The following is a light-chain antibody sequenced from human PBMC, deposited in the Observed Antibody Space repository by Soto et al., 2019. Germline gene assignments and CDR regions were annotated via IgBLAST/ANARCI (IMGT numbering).Light chain of an antibody. CDR2: DAS. CDR1: QGVIQSVTTN. V-gene: IGKV3D-15*01. J-gene: IGKJ1*01. Sequence: EIVMMQFPATLSVSPGEIVTLSCGVSQGVIQSVTTNLAWYQQKPGQAPRLLIFDASARAVDIPGRFSGSKSGTEFTLTISSLQPEDFAVYYCHYYDKWHQGTFGQGTKVDIK. CDR3: HYYDKWHQGT.